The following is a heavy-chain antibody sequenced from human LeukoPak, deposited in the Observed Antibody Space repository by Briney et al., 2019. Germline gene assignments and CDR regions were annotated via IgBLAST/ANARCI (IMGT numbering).Heavy chain of an antibody. D-gene: IGHD6-19*01. CDR3: ARAIPSSVAGIDY. J-gene: IGHJ4*02. CDR1: RYSISSGYY. V-gene: IGHV4-38-2*02. CDR2: IYHSGST. Sequence: MASETLSLTCTVSRYSISSGYYWGWIRQPPGEGLEWIGSIYHSGSTYYNPSLKSRITIAVDTSKNQFSLKLFSVKAADTAVYYCARAIPSSVAGIDYWGQGTLVTVSS.